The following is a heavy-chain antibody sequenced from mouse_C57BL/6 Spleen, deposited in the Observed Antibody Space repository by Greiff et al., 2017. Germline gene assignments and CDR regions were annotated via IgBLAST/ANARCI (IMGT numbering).Heavy chain of an antibody. CDR2: ILPGSGST. V-gene: IGHV1-9*01. J-gene: IGHJ3*01. CDR3: ARWGYYGISYSWFAY. Sequence: VQLQESGAELMKPGASVKLSCKATGYTFTGYWIEWVKQRTGHGLEWIGEILPGSGSTNYNEKFKGKATFTADKSSNTAYIQLSSLTTEDSAIYYVARWGYYGISYSWFAYWGQGTLVTVSA. D-gene: IGHD1-1*01. CDR1: GYTFTGYW.